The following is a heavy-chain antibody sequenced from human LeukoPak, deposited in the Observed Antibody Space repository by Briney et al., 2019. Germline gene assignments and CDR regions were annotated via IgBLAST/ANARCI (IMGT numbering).Heavy chain of an antibody. Sequence: SETLSLTCAVYGGSFSGYYWSWIRQPPGKGLEWIGEINHSGSTNCNPSLKSRVTISVDTSKNQFSLKLSSVTAADTAVYYCARRRMIAVAGIPRPFDYWGQGTLVTVSS. CDR3: ARRRMIAVAGIPRPFDY. CDR2: INHSGST. CDR1: GGSFSGYY. V-gene: IGHV4-34*01. J-gene: IGHJ4*02. D-gene: IGHD6-19*01.